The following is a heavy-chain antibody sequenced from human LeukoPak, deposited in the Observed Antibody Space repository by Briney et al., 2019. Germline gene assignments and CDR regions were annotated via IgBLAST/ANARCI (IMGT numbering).Heavy chain of an antibody. Sequence: PGGSLRLSCAASGFTFSSYAMHWVRQAPGKGLEWVAVISYDGSNKYYADSVKGRFTISRDNSKNTLYLQMNSLRAEDTAVYYCATALGYCSSTSCHLGYWGQGTLVTVSS. CDR1: GFTFSSYA. D-gene: IGHD2-2*01. V-gene: IGHV3-30*04. CDR3: ATALGYCSSTSCHLGY. CDR2: ISYDGSNK. J-gene: IGHJ4*02.